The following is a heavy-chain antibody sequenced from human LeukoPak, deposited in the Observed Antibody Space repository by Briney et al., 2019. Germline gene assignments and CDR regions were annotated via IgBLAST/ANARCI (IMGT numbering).Heavy chain of an antibody. D-gene: IGHD3-10*01. Sequence: GASVKVSCKASGYTFTSYDINWVRQATGKRLEWMGWMNPNSGNTGYAQKFQGRVNMTRNTSINTAHMELSRRRFEDTAVYYCARGGRTYYYGSGSYFDWGQGTLVTVSS. CDR1: GYTFTSYD. CDR3: ARGGRTYYYGSGSYFD. V-gene: IGHV1-8*01. CDR2: MNPNSGNT. J-gene: IGHJ4*02.